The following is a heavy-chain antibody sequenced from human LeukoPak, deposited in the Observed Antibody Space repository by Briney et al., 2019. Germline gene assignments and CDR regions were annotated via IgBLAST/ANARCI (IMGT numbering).Heavy chain of an antibody. CDR3: ASLYSGSYYSDY. CDR1: GGTFSSYA. V-gene: IGHV1-69*13. D-gene: IGHD1-26*01. J-gene: IGHJ4*02. CDR2: IIPIFGTA. Sequence: SVKVSCKASGGTFSSYAISWVRQAPGQGLEWMGGIIPIFGTANYAQKFQGRVTITADESTSTAYMELSSLRSEDTAVYYCASLYSGSYYSDYWGQGTLVTVSS.